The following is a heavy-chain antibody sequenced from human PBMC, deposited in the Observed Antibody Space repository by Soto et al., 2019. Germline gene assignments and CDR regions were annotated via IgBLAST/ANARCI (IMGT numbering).Heavy chain of an antibody. J-gene: IGHJ4*02. CDR3: ARHPRDDYNYGGSGIFDY. D-gene: IGHD4-4*01. CDR2: MYYSGSS. V-gene: IGHV4-39*01. Sequence: QLQLQESGPGLVKPSETLSLTCSVSGGSISSRTFWWAWIRQPPGKGLEWIGDMYYSGSSYSSPYLKSRVTPSVDTSKNQLSLKLNSVTAADTAVYYCARHPRDDYNYGGSGIFDYWGQGTLVTVSS. CDR1: GGSISSRTFW.